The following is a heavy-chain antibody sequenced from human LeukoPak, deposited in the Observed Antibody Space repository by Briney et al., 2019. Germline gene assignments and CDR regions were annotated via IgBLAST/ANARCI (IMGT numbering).Heavy chain of an antibody. CDR2: ITSTSNTI. D-gene: IGHD4-17*01. CDR1: GFTFSSHE. V-gene: IGHV3-48*03. Sequence: GGSLRLSCVGSGFTFSSHEMNWVRQAPGKGLEWVSYITSTSNTIQYADSVKGRFTISRDNAKNSLYLQMNSLRDEDTAVYYCARDVDYGFDYWGQGILVTVYS. CDR3: ARDVDYGFDY. J-gene: IGHJ4*02.